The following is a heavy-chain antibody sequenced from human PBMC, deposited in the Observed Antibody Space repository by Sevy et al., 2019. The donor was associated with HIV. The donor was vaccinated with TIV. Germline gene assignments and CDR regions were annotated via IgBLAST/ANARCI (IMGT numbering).Heavy chain of an antibody. CDR1: GFSFRNYD. J-gene: IGHJ6*02. V-gene: IGHV3-30*18. D-gene: IGHD2-2*01. CDR3: AKRGGHDTSGYVSYYYYGMDV. Sequence: GGSLRLSCAASGFSFRNYDMHWVRQAPGKGLVWLALVSFDGDSTYSADSVKGRFTSSRDNSKNTLYLQMNSLRVEDTAIYYCAKRGGHDTSGYVSYYYYGMDVWGQGTTVTVSS. CDR2: VSFDGDST.